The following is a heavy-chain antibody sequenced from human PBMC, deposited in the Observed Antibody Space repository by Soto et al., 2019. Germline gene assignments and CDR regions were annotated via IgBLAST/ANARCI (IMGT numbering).Heavy chain of an antibody. D-gene: IGHD3-10*01. CDR1: GGSISSGGYY. CDR3: ARGHGFGESPFDY. J-gene: IGHJ4*02. Sequence: PSETLSLTCTVSGGSISSGGYYWSWIRQHPGKGLEWIGYIYYSGSTYYNPSLKSRVTISVDTSKNQFSLKLSSVTAADTAVYYCARGHGFGESPFDYWGQGTLVTVSS. V-gene: IGHV4-31*03. CDR2: IYYSGST.